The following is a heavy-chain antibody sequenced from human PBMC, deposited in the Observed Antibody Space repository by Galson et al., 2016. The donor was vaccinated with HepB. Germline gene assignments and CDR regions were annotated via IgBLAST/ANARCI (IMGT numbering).Heavy chain of an antibody. V-gene: IGHV1-69*13. Sequence: SVKVSCKASGGTFSNSAISWVRQAPGQGLEWMGGIIPLFGRPHYSLRFQGRVTITADESTSTASMELSSLRSEDTAVYYCARGGDDYTLDYWGQGTLVTVSS. CDR1: GGTFSNSA. D-gene: IGHD3-16*01. CDR3: ARGGDDYTLDY. CDR2: IIPLFGRP. J-gene: IGHJ4*02.